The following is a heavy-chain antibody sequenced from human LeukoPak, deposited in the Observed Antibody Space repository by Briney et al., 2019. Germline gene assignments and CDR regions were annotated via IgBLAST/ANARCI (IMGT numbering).Heavy chain of an antibody. CDR3: ARVPTTVPWSDAFDI. V-gene: IGHV4-59*01. D-gene: IGHD4-17*01. CDR2: IYYSGST. CDR1: GGSISSYY. J-gene: IGHJ3*02. Sequence: SETLSLTCTVSGGSISSYYWGWIRQPPGKGLEWIGYIYYSGSTNYNPSLKSRVTISVDTSKNQFSLKLSSVTAADTAVYYCARVPTTVPWSDAFDIWGQGTMVTVSS.